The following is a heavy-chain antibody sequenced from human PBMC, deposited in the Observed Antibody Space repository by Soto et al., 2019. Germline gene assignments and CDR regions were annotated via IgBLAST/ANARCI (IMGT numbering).Heavy chain of an antibody. V-gene: IGHV1-2*04. Sequence: GASVKVSCKASGYTFTGYYMHWVRQAPGQGLEWMGWISPNSGGTNYAQKFQGWVTMTGDTSISTAYMELSRLRSDDTAVYYCARTLTVSNRYFDYWGQGTLVTVSS. CDR1: GYTFTGYY. D-gene: IGHD4-17*01. CDR3: ARTLTVSNRYFDY. CDR2: ISPNSGGT. J-gene: IGHJ4*02.